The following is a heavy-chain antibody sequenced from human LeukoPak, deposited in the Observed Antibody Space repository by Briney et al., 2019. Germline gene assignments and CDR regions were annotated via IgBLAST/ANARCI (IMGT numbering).Heavy chain of an antibody. CDR3: ARSADYDFWSGYSSYYYYGMDV. J-gene: IGHJ6*02. V-gene: IGHV4-59*01. CDR1: GGSISSYY. Sequence: SETLSLTCTVSGGSISSYYWSCIRQPPGKGLEWIGYIYYSGSTNYNPSLKSRVTISVDTSKNQFSLKLSSVTAADTAVYYCARSADYDFWSGYSSYYYYGMDVWGQGTTVTVSS. D-gene: IGHD3-3*01. CDR2: IYYSGST.